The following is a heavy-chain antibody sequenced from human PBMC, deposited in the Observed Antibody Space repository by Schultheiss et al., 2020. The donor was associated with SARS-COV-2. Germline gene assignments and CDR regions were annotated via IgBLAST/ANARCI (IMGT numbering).Heavy chain of an antibody. V-gene: IGHV2-5*02. CDR1: GFSLSNSGMG. CDR2: IYWDDDK. CDR3: AHHGLDV. J-gene: IGHJ6*02. Sequence: SGPTLVKPTQTLTLTCTFSGFSLSNSGMGVGWIRQPPGKALEWLALIYWDDDKQYSPSLKSRLTITKDSSNTQVVLTMTNMDLVDTATYYCAHHGLDVWGQGTTVTVSS.